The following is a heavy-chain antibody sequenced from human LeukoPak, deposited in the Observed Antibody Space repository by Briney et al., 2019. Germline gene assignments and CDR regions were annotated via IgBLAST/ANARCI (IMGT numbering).Heavy chain of an antibody. V-gene: IGHV3-30*04. J-gene: IGHJ4*02. D-gene: IGHD6-13*01. Sequence: PGGSLRLSCAASGFTFSSYAMHWVRQAPGKGLEWVAVISYDGSNKYYADSVKGRFTISRDNSKNTLYLQMNSLRAEDTAVYYCATAAGTDWGFDYWGQGTLVTVSS. CDR1: GFTFSSYA. CDR3: ATAAGTDWGFDY. CDR2: ISYDGSNK.